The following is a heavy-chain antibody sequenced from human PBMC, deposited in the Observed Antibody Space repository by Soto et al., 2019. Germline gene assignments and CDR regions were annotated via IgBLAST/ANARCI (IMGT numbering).Heavy chain of an antibody. Sequence: EVQLVESGGGVVRPGGSLRLSCAASGFIFDDYGMSWVRQAPGKGLEWVSGIHWNGGNTCYADSGRGRITTSRDNAKNSLYLQMNSLGAEDTALYYCVRGWRWFDPWGQGTMVTVSS. J-gene: IGHJ5*02. CDR3: VRGWRWFDP. D-gene: IGHD2-15*01. V-gene: IGHV3-20*04. CDR1: GFIFDDYG. CDR2: IHWNGGNT.